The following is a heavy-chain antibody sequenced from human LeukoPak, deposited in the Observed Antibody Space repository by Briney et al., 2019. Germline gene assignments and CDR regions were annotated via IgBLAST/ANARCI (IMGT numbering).Heavy chain of an antibody. CDR2: IYSDGRT. J-gene: IGHJ4*02. Sequence: GGSLRLSCAASGFTVSSNYMSWVRQAPGKGLEWVSVIYSDGRTYYADSVKGRFTISRDNSKNTLYLQMNSLRTEDTAVYYCATVRGCGGDCYYLDYWGQGTLVTVSS. D-gene: IGHD2-21*02. CDR3: ATVRGCGGDCYYLDY. V-gene: IGHV3-53*05. CDR1: GFTVSSNY.